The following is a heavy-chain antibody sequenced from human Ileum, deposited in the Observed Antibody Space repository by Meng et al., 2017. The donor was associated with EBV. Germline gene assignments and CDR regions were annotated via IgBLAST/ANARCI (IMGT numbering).Heavy chain of an antibody. V-gene: IGHV4-4*02. CDR2: MSDSGIT. Sequence: VQLQESGPGLGNASGTLALACAVSGGSISFINWWSWVRQTPEKGLEWIGEMSDSGITHYNPSLKSRVTISADKSNNQFSLTLTSVTSADTAVYFCAKNGEKYFEYWGQGTLVTVSS. CDR3: AKNGEKYFEY. J-gene: IGHJ4*02. CDR1: GGSISFINW.